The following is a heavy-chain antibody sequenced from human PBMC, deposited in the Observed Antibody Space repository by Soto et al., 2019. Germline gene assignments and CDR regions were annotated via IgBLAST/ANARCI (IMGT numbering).Heavy chain of an antibody. D-gene: IGHD3-22*01. CDR1: GGTSSSYA. Sequence: QVQLVQSGAEVKKPGSSVKVSCKAFGGTSSSYALSWVRQAPGQGLEWMGGIIPMVGTANYAQKFQGRVTLTADASTNTAYMELSSLRSEDTAVYYCARESVHYYDSSGYYYYWGQGTLVTVS. CDR2: IIPMVGTA. CDR3: ARESVHYYDSSGYYYY. V-gene: IGHV1-69*12. J-gene: IGHJ4*02.